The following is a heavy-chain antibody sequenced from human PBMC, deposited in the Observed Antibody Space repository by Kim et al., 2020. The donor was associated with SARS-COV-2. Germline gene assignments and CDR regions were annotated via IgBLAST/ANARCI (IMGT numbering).Heavy chain of an antibody. CDR2: IFPNGGT. J-gene: IGHJ4*02. CDR3: VRDPWDY. Sequence: GGSLRLSCAASGFSVSNKYISWVRLAPGKGLEWVSVIFPNGGTEYGGSVRGRFTISRDNSKNTLYLQMNSLRVEDTAVYYCVRDPWDYWGPGTLVTVSS. V-gene: IGHV3-53*01. CDR1: GFSVSNKY.